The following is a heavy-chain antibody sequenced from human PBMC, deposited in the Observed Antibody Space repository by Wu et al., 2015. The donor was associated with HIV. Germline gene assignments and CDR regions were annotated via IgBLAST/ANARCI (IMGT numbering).Heavy chain of an antibody. CDR1: GGTFSSYA. V-gene: IGHV1-69*13. CDR3: AREHCSGGSCYGWFDP. CDR2: IIPIFGTA. D-gene: IGHD2-15*01. Sequence: QVQLVQSGAEVKKPGSSVKVSCKASGGTFSSYAISWVRQAPGQGLEWMGRIIPIFGTANYAQKFQGRVTITADESTSTAYMELSSLRSEDTAVYYCAREHCSGGSCYGWFDPWGQGTLVTVSS. J-gene: IGHJ5*02.